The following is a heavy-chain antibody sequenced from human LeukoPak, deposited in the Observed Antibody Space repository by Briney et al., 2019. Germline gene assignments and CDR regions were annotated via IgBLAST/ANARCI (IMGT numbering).Heavy chain of an antibody. CDR3: ARGIVGATPVDY. D-gene: IGHD1-26*01. CDR1: GYTFTGYY. CDR2: INPKTGAT. V-gene: IGHV1-2*02. Sequence: ASVKVSCKPSGYTFTGYYLHWVRQAPGQGLEWVGWINPKTGATNYAQKFQGRVTMTRDTSSNTGNMELSRLRSDDTAVYYCARGIVGATPVDYWGQGTLVTVSS. J-gene: IGHJ4*02.